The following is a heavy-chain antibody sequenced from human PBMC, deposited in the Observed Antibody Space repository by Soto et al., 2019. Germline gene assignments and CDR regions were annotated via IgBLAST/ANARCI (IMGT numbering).Heavy chain of an antibody. CDR1: GGTFSSYA. CDR3: VIEEDSGNVIILLYLYGMDV. CDR2: IIPIFGTA. V-gene: IGHV1-69*12. J-gene: IGHJ6*02. D-gene: IGHD3-3*01. Sequence: QVQLVQSGAEVKKPGSSVKVSCKASGGTFSSYAISWVRQAPGQGLEWMGGIIPIFGTANYAQKFQGRVTLTADDFRSTAYMELRSLRSVVTAVYFCVIEEDSGNVIILLYLYGMDVWGQGTTVTVSS.